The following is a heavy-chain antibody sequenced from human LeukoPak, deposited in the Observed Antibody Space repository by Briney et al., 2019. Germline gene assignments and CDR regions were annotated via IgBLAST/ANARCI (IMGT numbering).Heavy chain of an antibody. D-gene: IGHD6-6*01. CDR1: GYTFTDYY. J-gene: IGHJ4*02. CDR3: ARTLIAAPVDY. CDR2: INTHSGGT. Sequence: ASVKVSCKASGYTFTDYYMHWARQAPGQGLEWMGWINTHSGGTSYAQKFQDRVTMTRDTSISTAYMDLNRLRSDDTAVYYCARTLIAAPVDYWGQGTLVTVSS. V-gene: IGHV1-2*02.